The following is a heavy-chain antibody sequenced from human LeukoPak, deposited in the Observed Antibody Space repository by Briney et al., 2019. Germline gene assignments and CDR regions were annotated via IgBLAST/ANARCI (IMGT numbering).Heavy chain of an antibody. D-gene: IGHD3-22*01. CDR3: TRDTYYYDSSGYSAEYYFDY. J-gene: IGHJ4*02. V-gene: IGHV3-49*04. Sequence: GGSLRLSCTASGFTFGGYAMSWVRQAPGKGLEWVGFIRSKAYGGTTEYAASVKGRFTISRDDSKSIAYLQMNSLKTEDTAVYYCTRDTYYYDSSGYSAEYYFDYWGQGTLVTVSS. CDR2: IRSKAYGGTT. CDR1: GFTFGGYA.